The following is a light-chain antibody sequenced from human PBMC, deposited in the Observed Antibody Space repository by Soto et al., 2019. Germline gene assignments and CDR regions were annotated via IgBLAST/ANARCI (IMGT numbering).Light chain of an antibody. CDR3: AAWDASLSGWV. J-gene: IGLJ3*02. CDR1: SSNIGSNF. Sequence: QSVLTQPPSASGTPGQRVTISCSGSSSNIGSNFVYWYQQFPGTAPKLLIYRNNQRPSGGPDRFSGSKSGTSAALAISGPPSEDEADYYCAAWDASLSGWVFGGGTKVTVL. CDR2: RNN. V-gene: IGLV1-47*01.